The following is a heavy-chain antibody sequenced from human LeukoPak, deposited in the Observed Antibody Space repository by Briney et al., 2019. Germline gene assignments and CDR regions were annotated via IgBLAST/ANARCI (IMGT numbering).Heavy chain of an antibody. CDR3: ARVKGGGISIDP. V-gene: IGHV1-2*02. D-gene: IGHD3-3*02. CDR1: GYSFTGYY. Sequence: ASVKVSCKASGYSFTGYYMHWVRQAPGQGLEWMGWINPNSGGTNYAQKFQGRVTMTRDTSISTAYMELSRLRSDDTAVYYCARVKGGGISIDPWGQGTLVTVSS. J-gene: IGHJ5*02. CDR2: INPNSGGT.